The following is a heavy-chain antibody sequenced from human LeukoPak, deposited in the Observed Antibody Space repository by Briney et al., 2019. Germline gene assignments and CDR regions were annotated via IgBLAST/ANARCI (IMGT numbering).Heavy chain of an antibody. D-gene: IGHD1-26*01. CDR1: GYTFTGYY. CDR2: INPNSGGT. V-gene: IGHV1-2*02. J-gene: IGHJ3*02. Sequence: ASVKVSCKASGYTFTGYYIHWVRQAPGQGLEWMGWINPNSGGTNYTQKFQGRVTMTRDTSISTAYMELSRLRSDDTAVYYCAVFPGIVGATPLRNDAFDIWGQGTMVTVSS. CDR3: AVFPGIVGATPLRNDAFDI.